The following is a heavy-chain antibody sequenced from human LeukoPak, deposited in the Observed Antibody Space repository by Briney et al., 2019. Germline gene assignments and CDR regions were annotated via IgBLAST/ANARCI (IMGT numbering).Heavy chain of an antibody. CDR2: ISTSGIT. V-gene: IGHV4-4*07. J-gene: IGHJ4*02. CDR1: GGSINSNY. D-gene: IGHD6-13*01. CDR3: AREASIAAAGWISDY. Sequence: SETLSLTCTVSGGSINSNYWTWIRQPAGKGLEWIGRISTSGITNYSPSLKSRVTISLDKSKNQFSRILASVTAADTALYYCAREASIAAAGWISDYWGQGTLVTVSS.